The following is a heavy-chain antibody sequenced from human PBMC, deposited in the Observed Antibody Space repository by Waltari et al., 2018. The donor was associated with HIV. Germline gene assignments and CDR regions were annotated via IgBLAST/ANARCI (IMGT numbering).Heavy chain of an antibody. CDR3: ARLGSGTYFSTRIDY. D-gene: IGHD3-10*01. J-gene: IGHJ4*02. Sequence: QVQLKESGPGLVKPSETLSPTCTISGDSISTSSFYWGWIRQPPGKGLEWIGSLSSSTFGYYNPSLKSRVSISEDTSKNIISLTLRSVTAADAAVYFCARLGSGTYFSTRIDYWGQGIVVTVSS. CDR2: LSSSTFG. V-gene: IGHV4-39*01. CDR1: GDSISTSSFY.